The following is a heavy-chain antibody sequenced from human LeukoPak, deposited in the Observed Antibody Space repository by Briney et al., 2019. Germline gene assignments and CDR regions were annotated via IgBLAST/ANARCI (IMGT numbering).Heavy chain of an antibody. Sequence: EGSLRLSCAASGFTFSSYGMHWVRQAPGKGPEWVAVIWYDGSNKYYADSVKGRFTISRDNSKNTLYLQMNSLRAEDTAVYYCARDSAAAASFDYWGQGTLVTVSS. CDR1: GFTFSSYG. D-gene: IGHD6-13*01. J-gene: IGHJ4*02. CDR2: IWYDGSNK. CDR3: ARDSAAAASFDY. V-gene: IGHV3-33*08.